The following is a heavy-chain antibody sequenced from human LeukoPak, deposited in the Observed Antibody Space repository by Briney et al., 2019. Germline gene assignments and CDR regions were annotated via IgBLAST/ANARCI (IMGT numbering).Heavy chain of an antibody. CDR2: IYSGGST. V-gene: IGHV3-53*01. Sequence: GGSLRLSCAASGFTVSSNYMSWVRQAPGKGLESVSVIYSGGSTYYADSVKGRFTISRDNSKNTLYLQMNSLRAEDTAVYYCARDTHYGSPDYWGQGTLVTVSS. CDR1: GFTVSSNY. D-gene: IGHD3-10*01. J-gene: IGHJ4*02. CDR3: ARDTHYGSPDY.